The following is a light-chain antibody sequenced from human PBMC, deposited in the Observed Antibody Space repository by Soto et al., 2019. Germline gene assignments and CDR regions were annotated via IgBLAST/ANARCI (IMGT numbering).Light chain of an antibody. CDR2: GAS. V-gene: IGKV3-15*01. J-gene: IGKJ1*01. CDR3: QQYAYWWA. CDR1: QNIENH. Sequence: EIEMTQSPGTLSVSTGERATLSWMASQNIENHWAWYQQTPGQAPRLLIHGASTRATGIPTRFSGSGSGTEFTLTISSLQSEDFAVYYCQQYAYWWAFGQGTKVDI.